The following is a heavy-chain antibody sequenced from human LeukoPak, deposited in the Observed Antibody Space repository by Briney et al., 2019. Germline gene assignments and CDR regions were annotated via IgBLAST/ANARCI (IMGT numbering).Heavy chain of an antibody. D-gene: IGHD3-22*01. V-gene: IGHV3-23*01. CDR2: ISGSGGST. CDR1: GFTFSSYA. Sequence: GGSLRLSCAASGFTFSSYAMSWVRQAPGKGLEWVSAISGSGGSTYYADSVKGRFTISRDNSKNTLYLQMNSLRAEDTAVYYCAKGVHHYYDSSGYSDWGQGTLVTVSS. J-gene: IGHJ4*02. CDR3: AKGVHHYYDSSGYSD.